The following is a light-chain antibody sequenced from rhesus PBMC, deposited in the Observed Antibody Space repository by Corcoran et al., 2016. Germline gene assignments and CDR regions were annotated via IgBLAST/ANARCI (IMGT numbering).Light chain of an antibody. J-gene: IGKJ2*01. Sequence: QVILTQSPATLSLSPGERATLSCRASQSVSSYLAWYQQKPGQAPRLLIFCAASRATGIPDRVSGSGSGTDFTLTISSLEPEDVGVYHCYQHSSGYSFGQGTKVEIK. CDR2: CAA. CDR1: QSVSSY. CDR3: YQHSSGYS. V-gene: IGKV3-10*01.